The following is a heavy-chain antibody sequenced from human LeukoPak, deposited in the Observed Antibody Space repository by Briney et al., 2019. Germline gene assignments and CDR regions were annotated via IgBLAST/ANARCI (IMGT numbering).Heavy chain of an antibody. CDR1: GYTLTELS. CDR2: FDPEDGET. CDR3: ATSIPRGRWLVLYNFDY. J-gene: IGHJ4*02. D-gene: IGHD6-19*01. V-gene: IGHV1-24*01. Sequence: ASVKVSCKVSGYTLTELSMHWVRQAPGKGLEWMGGFDPEDGETIYAQKFQGRVTMTEDTSTDTAYMGLSSLRSEDTAVYYCATSIPRGRWLVLYNFDYWGQGTLVTVSS.